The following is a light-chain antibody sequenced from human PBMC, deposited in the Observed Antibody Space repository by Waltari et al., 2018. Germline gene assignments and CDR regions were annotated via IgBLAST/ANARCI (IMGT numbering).Light chain of an antibody. J-gene: IGKJ1*01. V-gene: IGKV3-15*01. CDR2: AAS. Sequence: EIVMTQSPATLSVSPGERATLSCRASQSISTDLAWYQQKPGQAPRPLIYAASTRATGIPASFSGSGSGTDFTLTISSLQSEDFAVYYCQQYNNWPGTFGQGTKVEIK. CDR3: QQYNNWPGT. CDR1: QSISTD.